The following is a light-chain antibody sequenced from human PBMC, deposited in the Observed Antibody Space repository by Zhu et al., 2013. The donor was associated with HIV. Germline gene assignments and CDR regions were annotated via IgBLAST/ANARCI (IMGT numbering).Light chain of an antibody. CDR3: QQSYSIPLT. CDR1: QNINNY. Sequence: DIQMTQSPSSLSASVGDRVTITCRASQNINNYLNWYQQKPGKAPKVLIYTTSTLQGGVPSRFSGSGSGTDFTLTISSLQPEDFATYYCQQSYSIPLTFAGGTKVEIK. V-gene: IGKV1-39*01. CDR2: TTS. J-gene: IGKJ4*01.